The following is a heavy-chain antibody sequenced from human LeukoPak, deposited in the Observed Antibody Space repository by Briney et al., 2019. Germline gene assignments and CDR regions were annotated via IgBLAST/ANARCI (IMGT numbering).Heavy chain of an antibody. Sequence: PSETLSLTCAVYGGSFSGYYWSWIRQPPGEGLEWIGEINHSGSTNYNPSLKSRVTISVDTSKNQFSLKLSSVTAADTAVYYCARGGDSSGYPNDYWGQGTLVTVSS. J-gene: IGHJ4*02. CDR1: GGSFSGYY. D-gene: IGHD3-22*01. V-gene: IGHV4-34*01. CDR2: INHSGST. CDR3: ARGGDSSGYPNDY.